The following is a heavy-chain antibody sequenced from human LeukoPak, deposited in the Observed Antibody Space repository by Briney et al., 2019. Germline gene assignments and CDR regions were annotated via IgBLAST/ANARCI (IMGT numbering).Heavy chain of an antibody. CDR3: ATETKDSSAYYYFDY. CDR1: GSTFSDHY. J-gene: IGHJ4*02. Sequence: SGGSLRLSGVASGSTFSDHYMDWVRQAPGKGLEWVARIRNRARGYTTDYAASAKGRFTISRDDSEGSLYLQMNSLQTEDTAVYYCATETKDSSAYYYFDYWGQGALVTVSS. V-gene: IGHV3-72*01. CDR2: IRNRARGYTT. D-gene: IGHD3-22*01.